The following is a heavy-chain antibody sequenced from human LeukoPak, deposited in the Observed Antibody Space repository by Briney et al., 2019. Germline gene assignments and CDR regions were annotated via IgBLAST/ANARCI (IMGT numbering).Heavy chain of an antibody. V-gene: IGHV4-34*01. J-gene: IGHJ3*02. CDR3: AREYSSSFPDNHDAFDI. D-gene: IGHD6-6*01. Sequence: PSETLSLTCAVYGGSFSGYYWSWIRQPPGKGLEWIGEINHSGSTNYNPSLKSRVTISVDTSKNQFSLKLSSVTAADTAVYYCAREYSSSFPDNHDAFDIWGQGTMVTVSS. CDR1: GGSFSGYY. CDR2: INHSGST.